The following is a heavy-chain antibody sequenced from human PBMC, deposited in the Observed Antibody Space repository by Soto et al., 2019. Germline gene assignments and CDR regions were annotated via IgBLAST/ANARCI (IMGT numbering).Heavy chain of an antibody. V-gene: IGHV3-30*03. CDR2: ISYDASDK. Sequence: GGSLRLSCAASGFTFSNYGMHWVRQAPGKGLEWVAVISYDASDKYYADSVKGRFTISRDNSKNTLYLQMNSLRTEDTAVYYCARDMGDSGGDTVGYFDYWGQGTLVTVSS. CDR1: GFTFSNYG. J-gene: IGHJ4*02. D-gene: IGHD2-21*02. CDR3: ARDMGDSGGDTVGYFDY.